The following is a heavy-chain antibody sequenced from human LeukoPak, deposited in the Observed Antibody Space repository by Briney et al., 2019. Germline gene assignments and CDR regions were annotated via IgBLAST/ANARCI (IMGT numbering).Heavy chain of an antibody. J-gene: IGHJ4*02. CDR1: GYSFTSYG. D-gene: IGHD1-26*01. CDR2: ISTYDGNT. V-gene: IGHV1-18*04. Sequence: ASVKISCKASGYSFTSYGISWVRQAPGQGLEWMGWISTYDGNTNYAQRVQDRLTMTTDSSTSTAYMELRSLRSDDTAVYYCAKLGATGGYSPIDYWGQGTLVTVSS. CDR3: AKLGATGGYSPIDY.